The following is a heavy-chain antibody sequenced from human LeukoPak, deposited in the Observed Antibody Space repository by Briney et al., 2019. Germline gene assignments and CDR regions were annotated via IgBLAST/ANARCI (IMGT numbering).Heavy chain of an antibody. CDR3: AREDCGGDCHHY. D-gene: IGHD2-21*02. CDR1: GYTFTGYF. J-gene: IGHJ4*02. V-gene: IGHV1-2*02. CDR2: INPNSGGT. Sequence: ASVKVSCKASGYTFTGYFIHWVRQAPGQGLEWIGWINPNSGGTNYAQKFQDRVTMTRDTSISTVYMELSRLRSDDTAVYYCAREDCGGDCHHYWGQGTLVTVSS.